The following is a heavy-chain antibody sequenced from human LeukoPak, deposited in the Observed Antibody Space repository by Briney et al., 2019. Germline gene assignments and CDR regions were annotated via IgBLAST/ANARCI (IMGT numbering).Heavy chain of an antibody. V-gene: IGHV4-34*01. Sequence: SETLSLTCAVYDGSFSGYWWSWIRQPPGKGLEWIGEINHSGSTNYNSSLKSRVTISVDTSKSQFSLKLSSVTAADTAVYYCARASAVVAASFSGYYYYMDVWGKGTTVTVSS. CDR2: INHSGST. CDR1: DGSFSGYW. CDR3: ARASAVVAASFSGYYYYMDV. D-gene: IGHD2-15*01. J-gene: IGHJ6*03.